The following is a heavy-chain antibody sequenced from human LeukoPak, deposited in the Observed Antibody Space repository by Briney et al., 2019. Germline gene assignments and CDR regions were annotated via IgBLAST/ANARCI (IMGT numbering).Heavy chain of an antibody. D-gene: IGHD3-22*01. V-gene: IGHV1-69*05. CDR1: GGTFSSYA. J-gene: IGHJ4*02. Sequence: ASVKVSCKASGGTFSSYAISWVRQAPGQGLEWMGGIIPIFGAANYAQKFQGRVTITTDESTSTAYMELSSLRSEDTAVYYCARGGDYYDSSGYIFDYWGQGTLVTVSS. CDR3: ARGGDYYDSSGYIFDY. CDR2: IIPIFGAA.